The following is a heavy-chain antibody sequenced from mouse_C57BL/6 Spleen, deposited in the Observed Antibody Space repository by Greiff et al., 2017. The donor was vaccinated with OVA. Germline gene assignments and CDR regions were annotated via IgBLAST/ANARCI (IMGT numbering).Heavy chain of an antibody. CDR3: ANSSGYVPLV. D-gene: IGHD3-2*02. J-gene: IGHJ2*01. V-gene: IGHV14-3*01. CDR1: GFNIKNTY. CDR2: IDPANGNT. Sequence: VQLKESVAELVRPGASVKLSCTASGFNIKNTYMHWVKQRPEQGLEWIGRIDPANGNTEYALKFQGKATITADTSSNTAYLQLSSLTSEDTAIYYCANSSGYVPLVWGQGTTLTVSS.